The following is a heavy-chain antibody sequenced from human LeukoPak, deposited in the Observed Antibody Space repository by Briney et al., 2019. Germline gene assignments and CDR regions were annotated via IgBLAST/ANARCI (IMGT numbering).Heavy chain of an antibody. D-gene: IGHD3-22*01. CDR2: IYPGDSDT. CDR1: GYNFTSYW. J-gene: IGHJ5*02. V-gene: IGHV5-51*01. Sequence: GESLKISCKGSGYNFTSYWIGRVRQMPGKGLEWMGIIYPGDSDTLYSPSFQGQVTISADKSISTAYLQWSSLKASDTAMYYCARSDISGYYHWFDPWGQGTLVTVSS. CDR3: ARSDISGYYHWFDP.